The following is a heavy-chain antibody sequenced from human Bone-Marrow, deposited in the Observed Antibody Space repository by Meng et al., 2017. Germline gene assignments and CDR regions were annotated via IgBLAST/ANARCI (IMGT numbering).Heavy chain of an antibody. D-gene: IGHD1-1*01. Sequence: QVPLQQWGAGLLKPSETLALTCSCYGGSFSGYYWSWIRQPPGKGLEWIGEINHSGSTNYNPSLKSRVTISVDTSKNQFSLKLSSVTAADTAVYYCARGTRPLLFQHWGQGTLVTVSS. CDR1: GGSFSGYY. V-gene: IGHV4-34*01. CDR2: INHSGST. J-gene: IGHJ1*01. CDR3: ARGTRPLLFQH.